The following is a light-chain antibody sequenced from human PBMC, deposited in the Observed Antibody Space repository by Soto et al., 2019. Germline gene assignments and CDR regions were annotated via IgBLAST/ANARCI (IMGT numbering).Light chain of an antibody. CDR2: DAS. CDR3: QQYNSYLGT. J-gene: IGKJ1*01. Sequence: DIQMTQSPSTLSASVGDRVTITCRASQSISSWLAWYQQKPGKAPKLLIYDASSLESGVPSRFSGSGSGPEFTLTISSLQPDDFATYYCQQYNSYLGTFGQGTKLEIK. CDR1: QSISSW. V-gene: IGKV1-5*01.